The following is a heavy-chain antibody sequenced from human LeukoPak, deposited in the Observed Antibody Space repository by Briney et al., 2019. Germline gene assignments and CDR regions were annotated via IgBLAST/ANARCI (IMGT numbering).Heavy chain of an antibody. V-gene: IGHV4-38-2*02. CDR3: ARAGSKIVADFDY. Sequence: SETLSLTCTVSGYSISSGYYWGWIRQPPGKGLEWIGSIYHSGSTYYNPSLKSRVTISVDTSKNQFSLKLSSVTAADTAVYYCARAGSKIVADFDYWGQGTLVTVS. CDR1: GYSISSGYY. D-gene: IGHD3-22*01. J-gene: IGHJ4*02. CDR2: IYHSGST.